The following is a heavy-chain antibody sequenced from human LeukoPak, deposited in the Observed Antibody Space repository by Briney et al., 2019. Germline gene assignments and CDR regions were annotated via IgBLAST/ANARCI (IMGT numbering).Heavy chain of an antibody. CDR2: INSGESDT. CDR1: GYSFTSYW. D-gene: IGHD3-10*01. J-gene: IGHJ4*02. Sequence: GESLKISCKGSGYSFTSYWIAWVRQMPGKGLEWMGTINSGESDTRYSPSFQGQVTISADKSITTAYLQWSSLRASDTAMYYCARQRGSGSDYWGQGTLVTVSS. V-gene: IGHV5-51*01. CDR3: ARQRGSGSDY.